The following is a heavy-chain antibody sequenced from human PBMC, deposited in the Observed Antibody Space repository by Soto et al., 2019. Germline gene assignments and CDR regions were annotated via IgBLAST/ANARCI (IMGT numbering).Heavy chain of an antibody. CDR1: GGSINRSNFC. V-gene: IGHV4-39*01. CDR2: ICYSGST. D-gene: IGHD3-9*01. CDR3: GRLEGLATISYYFDY. Sequence: SETLSLTCSVSGGSINRSNFCWGWIRQPPGKGLEWIGSICYSGSTYYKPSLKSRVTISVDTSKNQFSLNLSSVTAADTAVYYCGRLEGLATISYYFDYWGQGALVTVSS. J-gene: IGHJ4*02.